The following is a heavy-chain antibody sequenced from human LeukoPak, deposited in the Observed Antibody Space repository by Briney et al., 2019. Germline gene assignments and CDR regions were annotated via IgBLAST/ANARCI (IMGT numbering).Heavy chain of an antibody. D-gene: IGHD4-17*01. J-gene: IGHJ4*02. V-gene: IGHV3-30-3*01. CDR2: ISYDGSNK. Sequence: GGSLRLSCAASGFTFSSYAIHWVRQAPGKGLEWVTVISYDGSNKYYADSVKGRFTISRDNSKNTLYLQMNSLRAEDTAVYYCARETGGAIGSTDFDYWGQGTLVTVSS. CDR3: ARETGGAIGSTDFDY. CDR1: GFTFSSYA.